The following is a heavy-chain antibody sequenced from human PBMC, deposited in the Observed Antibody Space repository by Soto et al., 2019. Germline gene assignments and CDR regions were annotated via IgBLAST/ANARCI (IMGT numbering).Heavy chain of an antibody. CDR1: GGSISSGGYY. Sequence: ASDTLSLTCTVSGGSISSGGYYWSWIRQHPGKGLEWIGYIYYSGSTYYNPSLKSRVTISVGTSKNQFSLKLSSVTAADTAVYYRARESGIAAASVTHPEYYFDYWGQGTLVTVS. V-gene: IGHV4-31*03. D-gene: IGHD6-13*01. CDR2: IYYSGST. J-gene: IGHJ4*02. CDR3: ARESGIAAASVTHPEYYFDY.